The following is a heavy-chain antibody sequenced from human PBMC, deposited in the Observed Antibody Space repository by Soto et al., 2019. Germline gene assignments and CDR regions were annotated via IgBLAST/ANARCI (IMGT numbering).Heavy chain of an antibody. CDR2: ITRDSNHI. V-gene: IGHV3-21*01. CDR1: VFTFTAYT. D-gene: IGHD1-26*01. J-gene: IGHJ4*02. Sequence: PWWSLRLSCSASVFTFTAYTINWFRQAPGKGLEWVASITRDSNHIYFADSVKGRFTLSRDNAKNSVYLQMNSLRAEDTAIYFCARPFIVGSTTLGYWGQGTLVTVSS. CDR3: ARPFIVGSTTLGY.